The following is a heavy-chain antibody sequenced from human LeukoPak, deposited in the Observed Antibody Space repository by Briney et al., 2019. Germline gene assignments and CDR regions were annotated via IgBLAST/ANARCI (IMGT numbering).Heavy chain of an antibody. CDR3: ARDPPRWELDAFDI. V-gene: IGHV1-2*02. CDR1: GYTFTGYY. CDR2: INPNSGGT. D-gene: IGHD1-26*01. J-gene: IGHJ3*02. Sequence: GASVKVSCKASGYTFTGYYMHWVRQAPGQGLEWMGWINPNSGGTNYAQKFQGRVTMTRDTSIGTAYMELSRLRSDDTAVYYCARDPPRWELDAFDIWGQGTMVTVSS.